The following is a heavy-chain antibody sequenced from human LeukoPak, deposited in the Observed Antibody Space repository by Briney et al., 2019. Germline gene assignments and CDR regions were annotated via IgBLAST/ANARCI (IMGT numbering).Heavy chain of an antibody. Sequence: SETLSLTCTVSGGSISSYYWSWIRQPPGKGLEWIGYIYYSGSTNYNPSLKSRVTISVDTSKNQFSLKLSSVTAADTAVYYCARGDYGDEYYYYYYGMDVWGQGTTATVSS. CDR2: IYYSGST. J-gene: IGHJ6*02. CDR1: GGSISSYY. V-gene: IGHV4-59*01. D-gene: IGHD4-17*01. CDR3: ARGDYGDEYYYYYYGMDV.